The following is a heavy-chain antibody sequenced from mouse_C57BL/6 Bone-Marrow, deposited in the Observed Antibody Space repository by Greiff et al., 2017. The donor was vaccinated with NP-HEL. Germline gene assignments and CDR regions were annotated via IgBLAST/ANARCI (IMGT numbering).Heavy chain of an antibody. CDR1: GYTFTDYE. Sequence: QVQLQQSGAELVRPGASVTLSCKASGYTFTDYEMHWVKQTPVHGLEWIGAIDPETGGTAYNQKFKGKAILTADKSSSTAYMELRSLTSEDSAVYYCTRSLIYYGNFYAMDYWGQGTSVTVSS. V-gene: IGHV1-15*01. CDR3: TRSLIYYGNFYAMDY. J-gene: IGHJ4*01. CDR2: IDPETGGT. D-gene: IGHD2-1*01.